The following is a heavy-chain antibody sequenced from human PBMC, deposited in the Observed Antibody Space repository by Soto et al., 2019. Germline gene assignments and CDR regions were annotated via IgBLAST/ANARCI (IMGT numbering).Heavy chain of an antibody. CDR1: GFTFTSYA. D-gene: IGHD3-22*01. CDR2: IIPFFGTP. Sequence: QVQLVQSGAEVKKPGSSVKVSCKASGFTFTSYALSWVRQAPGQGPEWMGGIIPFFGTPNYAQKFQGRVTITADKSTSTFYMDLSGLKSEDTAFYYCARDKGAYYSHFGYWGQGTLVTVSS. CDR3: ARDKGAYYSHFGY. J-gene: IGHJ4*02. V-gene: IGHV1-69*06.